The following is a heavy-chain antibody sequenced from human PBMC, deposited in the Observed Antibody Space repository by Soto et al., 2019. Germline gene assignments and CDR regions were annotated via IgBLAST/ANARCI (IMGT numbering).Heavy chain of an antibody. CDR1: GFTFSSYS. CDR3: ARDDQDGDPLYYYYGMDV. Sequence: PGGSLRLSCAASGFTFSSYSMNWVRQAPGKGLEWVSYISSSSSTIYYADSVKGRFTISRDNAKNSLYLQMNSLRDEDTAVYYCARDDQDGDPLYYYYGMDVWGQGTTVTVSS. D-gene: IGHD4-17*01. CDR2: ISSSSSTI. V-gene: IGHV3-48*02. J-gene: IGHJ6*02.